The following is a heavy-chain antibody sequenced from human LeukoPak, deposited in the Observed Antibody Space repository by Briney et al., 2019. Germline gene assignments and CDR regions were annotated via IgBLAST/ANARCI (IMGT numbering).Heavy chain of an antibody. J-gene: IGHJ4*02. Sequence: GGSLRLSCAASGFTFSSYEMNWVRQAPGKGLEWVSYISSSGSTIYYADSVKGGFTISRDNAKNSLYLQMNSLRAEDTAVYYCARVSSYYYDSGGYYYTNWGQGTLVTVSS. CDR2: ISSSGSTI. D-gene: IGHD3-22*01. V-gene: IGHV3-48*03. CDR1: GFTFSSYE. CDR3: ARVSSYYYDSGGYYYTN.